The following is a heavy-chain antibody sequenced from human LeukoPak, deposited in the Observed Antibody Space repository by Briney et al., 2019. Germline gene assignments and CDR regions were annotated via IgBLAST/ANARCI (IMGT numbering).Heavy chain of an antibody. CDR2: TYYSGST. CDR3: ASWPPFTWIGIDY. V-gene: IGHV4-30-4*01. D-gene: IGHD5-12*01. J-gene: IGHJ4*02. Sequence: SETLSLTCTVSGGSISSGDYYWSWIRQPPGKGLEWIGYTYYSGSTYYNPSLKSRVTISVDTSKNQFSLKLSSVTAADTAVYYCASWPPFTWIGIDYWGQGTLVTGSS. CDR1: GGSISSGDYY.